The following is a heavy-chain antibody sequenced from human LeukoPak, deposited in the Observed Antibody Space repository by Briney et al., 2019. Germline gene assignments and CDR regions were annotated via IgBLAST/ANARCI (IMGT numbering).Heavy chain of an antibody. CDR2: ISYDGGNK. CDR3: ARVSIVVVVAGPFDP. D-gene: IGHD2-15*01. Sequence: PGGSLRLSCAASGFTFSSYAMHWVRQAPGKGLEWVAVISYDGGNKYYADSVKGRFTISRDNSKNTLYLQMNSLRAEDTAVYYCARVSIVVVVAGPFDPWGQGTLVTVSS. CDR1: GFTFSSYA. J-gene: IGHJ5*02. V-gene: IGHV3-30*04.